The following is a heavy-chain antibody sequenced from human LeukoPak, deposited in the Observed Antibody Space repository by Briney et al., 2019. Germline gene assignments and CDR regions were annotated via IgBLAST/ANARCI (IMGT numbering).Heavy chain of an antibody. CDR2: INWNGGTT. V-gene: IGHV3-43*01. J-gene: IGHJ3*02. CDR1: GFTFDDYT. D-gene: IGHD4-17*01. CDR3: TRGGWTTADAFHI. Sequence: GGSLRLSCAASGFTFDDYTMHWVRQTPGKGLEWVSLINWNGGTTYYADSVRGRFTISRDNSKNSLYLQMNILRTEDTAFYYCTRGGWTTADAFHICAQGTVVTVSS.